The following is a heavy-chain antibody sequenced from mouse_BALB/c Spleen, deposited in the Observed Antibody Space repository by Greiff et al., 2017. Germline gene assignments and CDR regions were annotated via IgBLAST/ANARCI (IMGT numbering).Heavy chain of an antibody. CDR3: ARNGNYGAMDY. Sequence: QVHVKQSGAELARPGASVKMSCKASGYTFTSYTMHWVKQRPGQGLEWIGYINPSSGYTNYNQKFKDKATLTADKSSSTAYMQLSSLTSEDSAVYYCARNGNYGAMDYWGQGTSVTVSS. D-gene: IGHD2-1*01. J-gene: IGHJ4*01. CDR1: GYTFTSYT. V-gene: IGHV1-4*01. CDR2: INPSSGYT.